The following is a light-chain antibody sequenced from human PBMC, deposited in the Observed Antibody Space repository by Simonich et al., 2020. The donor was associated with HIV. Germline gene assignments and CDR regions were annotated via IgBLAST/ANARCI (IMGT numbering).Light chain of an antibody. Sequence: DIQMTQSPSSLSASVGDRVTITCRASQSISTYLNWYQQKVGKAPELLIYAASDLQSGVPSRFSGSGSGTHFTLTVSSLQPEDFATYYCQQSYSIPFTFGPGTKVDIK. CDR2: AAS. J-gene: IGKJ3*01. CDR1: QSISTY. V-gene: IGKV1-39*01. CDR3: QQSYSIPFT.